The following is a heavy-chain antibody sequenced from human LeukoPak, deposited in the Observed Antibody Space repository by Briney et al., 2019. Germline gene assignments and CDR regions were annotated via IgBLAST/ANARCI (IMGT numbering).Heavy chain of an antibody. CDR2: ITASGGST. CDR3: AKYVGQSGSNYYGLDV. V-gene: IGHV3-23*01. CDR1: GFTFSSYA. Sequence: GGSLRLSCVVSGFTFSSYAMNWVRQAPGKGLEWVSGITASGGSTYYTDSGKGRFTISRDNSKNTLFMQMNSLRDEDTALYYCAKYVGQSGSNYYGLDVWGQGTAVTVSS. D-gene: IGHD1-26*01. J-gene: IGHJ6*02.